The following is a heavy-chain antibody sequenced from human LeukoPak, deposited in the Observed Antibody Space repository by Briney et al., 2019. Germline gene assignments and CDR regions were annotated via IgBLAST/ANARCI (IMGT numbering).Heavy chain of an antibody. CDR2: ISAYNGNT. D-gene: IGHD3-22*01. CDR3: ARGRHYYDSSGYEY. V-gene: IGHV1-18*01. Sequence: GASVKVSCKASGYTFTSYGISWVRQAPGQGLEWMGWISAYNGNTNYAQKLQGRVTMTTDTSTSTAYMELRSLRSDDTAVYYCARGRHYYDSSGYEYWGQGTLVTVSS. J-gene: IGHJ4*02. CDR1: GYTFTSYG.